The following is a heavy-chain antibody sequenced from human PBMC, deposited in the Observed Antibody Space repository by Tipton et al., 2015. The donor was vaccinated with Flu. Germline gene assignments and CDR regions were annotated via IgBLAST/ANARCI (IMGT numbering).Heavy chain of an antibody. CDR2: IYYSGST. CDR3: ARDSRIAAAGSEDY. D-gene: IGHD6-13*01. V-gene: IGHV4-39*07. J-gene: IGHJ4*02. CDR1: GGSISSSSHY. Sequence: TLSLTCTVSGGSISSSSHYWGWIRQAPGRGLEWVGSIYYSGSTYYNPSLKSRVTISVDTSKNQFSLKLSSVTAADTAVYYCARDSRIAAAGSEDYWGQGTLVTVSS.